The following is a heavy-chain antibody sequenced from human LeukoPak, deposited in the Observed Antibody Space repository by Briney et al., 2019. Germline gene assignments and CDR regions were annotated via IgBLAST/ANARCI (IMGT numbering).Heavy chain of an antibody. D-gene: IGHD3-22*01. J-gene: IGHJ4*02. CDR1: GFTFSSYG. V-gene: IGHV3-23*01. CDR3: AKASTYYYDSSGYYYWGYYFDY. CDR2: ISGSGGST. Sequence: PGGSLRLSCAASGFTFSSYGMSWVRQAPGKGLEWVSAISGSGGSTYYADSVKGRFTISRDNSKNTLYLQMNSLRAEDTAVYYCAKASTYYYDSSGYYYWGYYFDYWGQGTLVTVSS.